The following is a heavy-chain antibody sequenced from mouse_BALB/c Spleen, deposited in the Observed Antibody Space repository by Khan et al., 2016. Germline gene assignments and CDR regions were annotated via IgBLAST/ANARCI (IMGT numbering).Heavy chain of an antibody. D-gene: IGHD2-13*01. CDR1: GFTFSSYV. CDR2: ISTGGDI. CDR3: ARCDYDRGYYYSIDY. Sequence: EVELVESGGGLVKPGGSLKLSCAASGFTFSSYVMSWVRQTPEKRLEWVASISTGGDIYYPDSVKGRFTISRDNARNILYLQMASLRSEETAMYYCARCDYDRGYYYSIDYWGQGTSVTVSS. J-gene: IGHJ4*01. V-gene: IGHV5-6-5*01.